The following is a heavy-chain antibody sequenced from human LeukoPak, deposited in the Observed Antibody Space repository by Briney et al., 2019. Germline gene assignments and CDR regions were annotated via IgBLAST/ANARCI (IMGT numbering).Heavy chain of an antibody. Sequence: SETLSLTCAVYGGSFSGYYWSWIRQHPGKGLEWIGYIYYSGSTYYNPSLKSRVTISVDTSKNQFSLKLSSVTAADTAVYYCARSSLLWFGDNNWFDPWGQGTLVTVSS. D-gene: IGHD3-10*01. CDR2: IYYSGST. V-gene: IGHV4-31*11. J-gene: IGHJ5*02. CDR3: ARSSLLWFGDNNWFDP. CDR1: GGSFSGYY.